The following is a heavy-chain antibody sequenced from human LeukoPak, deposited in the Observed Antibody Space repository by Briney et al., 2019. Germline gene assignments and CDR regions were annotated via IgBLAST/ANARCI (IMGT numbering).Heavy chain of an antibody. V-gene: IGHV4-59*08. D-gene: IGHD3/OR15-3a*01. CDR1: GASISGRY. Sequence: LETLSLTCSVSGASISGRYWSWIRQPPGKGLEWIAYIYHSEAPNYNPSLNARVTMSLDMSKNQFSLRLTSVTAADTAIYYCARGHYDLAPWGQGILVTVSS. CDR3: ARGHYDLAP. J-gene: IGHJ5*02. CDR2: IYHSEAP.